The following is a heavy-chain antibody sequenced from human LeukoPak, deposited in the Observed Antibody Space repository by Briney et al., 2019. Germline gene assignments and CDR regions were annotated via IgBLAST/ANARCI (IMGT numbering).Heavy chain of an antibody. CDR2: IIPIFGTT. V-gene: IGHV1-69*13. CDR1: GGTFSSYG. Sequence: ASVKVSCKASGGTFSSYGISWVRQAPGQGLEWMGGIIPIFGTTKYAQKFQGRVTITADESTSTAYMELSSLRSEDTAVYYCARDSHIVVVPAAMGGNDAFDIWGQGTMVTVSS. CDR3: ARDSHIVVVPAAMGGNDAFDI. D-gene: IGHD2-2*01. J-gene: IGHJ3*02.